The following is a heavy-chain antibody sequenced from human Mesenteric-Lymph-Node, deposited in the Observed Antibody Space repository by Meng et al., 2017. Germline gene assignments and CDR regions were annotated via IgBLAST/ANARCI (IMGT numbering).Heavy chain of an antibody. CDR3: TTLPAYGPKNSVQGY. CDR2: IRSKANSYAT. V-gene: IGHV3-73*01. CDR1: GFTFSGSA. J-gene: IGHJ4*02. Sequence: GESLKISCAASGFTFSGSAMHWVRQASGKGLEWVGRIRSKANSYATAYAASVKGRFTISRDDSKNMAYLQMNSLKTEDTAVYYCTTLPAYGPKNSVQGYWGQGTLVTVSS. D-gene: IGHD2-2*01.